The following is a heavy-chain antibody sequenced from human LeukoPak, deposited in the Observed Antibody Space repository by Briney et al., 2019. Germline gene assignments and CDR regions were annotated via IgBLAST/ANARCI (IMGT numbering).Heavy chain of an antibody. CDR3: AKDWAVGATADAFDM. CDR1: GFTFSSYS. Sequence: QPGGSLRLSCAASGFTFSSYSMNWVRQAPGKGLEWVSGISDSGGSTYYADSVKGRFTISRDNSKNTLYVQMNSLRAEDTAIYYCAKDWAVGATADAFDMWGQGTMVTVSS. J-gene: IGHJ3*02. CDR2: ISDSGGST. V-gene: IGHV3-23*01. D-gene: IGHD1-26*01.